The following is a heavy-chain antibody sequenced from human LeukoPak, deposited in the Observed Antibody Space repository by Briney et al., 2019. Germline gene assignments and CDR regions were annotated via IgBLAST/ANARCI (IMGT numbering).Heavy chain of an antibody. D-gene: IGHD2-21*01. CDR1: GYTFTSYG. CDR3: AALYCGGDCYPQGGDNWFDP. CDR2: ISAYNGNT. Sequence: GASVKVSCKASGYTFTSYGISWVRQAPGQGLEWMGWISAYNGNTNYAQKLQGRVTMTTDTSTSTAYMELRSLRSDDTAVYYCAALYCGGDCYPQGGDNWFDPWGQGTLVTVSS. V-gene: IGHV1-18*01. J-gene: IGHJ5*02.